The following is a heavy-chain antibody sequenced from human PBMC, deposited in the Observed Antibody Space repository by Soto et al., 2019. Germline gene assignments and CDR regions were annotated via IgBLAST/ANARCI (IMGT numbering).Heavy chain of an antibody. CDR1: GGSFSGYY. Sequence: PSETLSLTCAVYGGSFSGYYWSWIRQPPGKGLEWIGEINHSGSTNYNPSLKSRVTISVDTSKNQFSLKLSSVTAADTAVYYCARRRDFWSGYYGYWGQGTLVTVSS. J-gene: IGHJ4*02. CDR3: ARRRDFWSGYYGY. D-gene: IGHD3-3*01. V-gene: IGHV4-34*01. CDR2: INHSGST.